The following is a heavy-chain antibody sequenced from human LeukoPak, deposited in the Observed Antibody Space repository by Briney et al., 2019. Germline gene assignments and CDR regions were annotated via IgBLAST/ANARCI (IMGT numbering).Heavy chain of an antibody. Sequence: SVKVSCKASGGTFSSYAVSWVRQAPGQGLEWMGGIIPIFGTANYAQKFQGRVTITADESTSAAYMELSSLRSEDTAVYYCASLRNYGLPYWYFDLWGRGTLVTVSS. J-gene: IGHJ2*01. CDR1: GGTFSSYA. V-gene: IGHV1-69*13. CDR2: IIPIFGTA. D-gene: IGHD3-16*01. CDR3: ASLRNYGLPYWYFDL.